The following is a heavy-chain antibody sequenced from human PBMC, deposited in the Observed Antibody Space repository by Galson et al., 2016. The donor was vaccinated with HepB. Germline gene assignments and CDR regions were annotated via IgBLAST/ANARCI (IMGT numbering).Heavy chain of an antibody. CDR3: ASGYTSGI. D-gene: IGHD6-19*01. CDR1: GFSFSAYW. V-gene: IGHV3-7*01. Sequence: SLRLSCAASGFSFSAYWMTWVRQAPGKGLEWVASINQNGSGKYYVDSAKGRFTVSRDDTKNSLFLEMNSLRAEDTAVYYCASGYTSGIWGQGTMVTVSS. J-gene: IGHJ3*02. CDR2: INQNGSGK.